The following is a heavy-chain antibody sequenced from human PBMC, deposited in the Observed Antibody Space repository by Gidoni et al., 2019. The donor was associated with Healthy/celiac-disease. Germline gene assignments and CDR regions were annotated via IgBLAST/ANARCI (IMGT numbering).Heavy chain of an antibody. CDR1: GYSISSGYY. D-gene: IGHD3-10*01. J-gene: IGHJ5*02. Sequence: QVQLQESGPGLVKPSETLSLTCAVSGYSISSGYYWGWIRQPPGKGLEWIGSIYHSGSTYYNPSLKSRVTISVDTYKNQFSLKLSSVTAADTAVYYCARGLWFGFDPWGQGTLVTVSS. V-gene: IGHV4-38-2*01. CDR2: IYHSGST. CDR3: ARGLWFGFDP.